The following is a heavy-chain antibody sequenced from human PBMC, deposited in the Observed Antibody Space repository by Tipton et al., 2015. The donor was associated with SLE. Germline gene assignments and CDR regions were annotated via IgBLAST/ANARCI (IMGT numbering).Heavy chain of an antibody. CDR3: AKDLGGKGTQYYGIDV. CDR2: VSWNGDRT. CDR1: GFTFDDYF. V-gene: IGHV3-43*01. D-gene: IGHD1-1*01. J-gene: IGHJ6*02. Sequence: SLRLSCAASGFTFDDYFMHWVRQAPGKGLEWVSLVSWNGDRTYYADSVKGRFTISRDNRKNSLYLQMNSLRIEDTATYFCAKDLGGKGTQYYGIDVWGQGTTVTVSS.